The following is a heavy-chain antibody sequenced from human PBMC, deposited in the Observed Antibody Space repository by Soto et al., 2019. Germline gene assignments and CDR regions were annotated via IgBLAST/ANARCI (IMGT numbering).Heavy chain of an antibody. Sequence: QVQLVESGGGVVQAGRSLRLSCAASGFTFSSYGMHWVRQATGKGLEWVAIIWYDGGNKYYADSVKGRFTISRDNSKNTLYQQMNSLRAEDTAVYYCARDKFLLSYWGQGTLVTVTS. CDR1: GFTFSSYG. CDR2: IWYDGGNK. CDR3: ARDKFLLSY. D-gene: IGHD2-15*01. V-gene: IGHV3-33*01. J-gene: IGHJ4*02.